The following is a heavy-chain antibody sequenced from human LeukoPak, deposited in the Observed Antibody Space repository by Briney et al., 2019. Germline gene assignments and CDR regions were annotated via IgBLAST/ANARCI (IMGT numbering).Heavy chain of an antibody. J-gene: IGHJ5*02. CDR1: GYTFTGHY. CDR3: ARDHSGNWFDP. Sequence: ASVKVSCKASGYTFTGHYMHWVRQAPGQGLEWMGWINPNSGGTHYAQKFQGRVTMTTDTITTTAYMELRSLRSDDTAVYYCARDHSGNWFDPWGQGTLVTVSS. CDR2: INPNSGGT. D-gene: IGHD1-26*01. V-gene: IGHV1-2*02.